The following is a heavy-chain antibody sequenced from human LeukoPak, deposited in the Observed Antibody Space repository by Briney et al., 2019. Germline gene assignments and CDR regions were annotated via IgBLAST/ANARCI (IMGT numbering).Heavy chain of an antibody. CDR3: ARQTGSGLFILP. Sequence: PSETLSLTCTVSGGSISSGSYYWSWIRQPAGKGLEWIGRIYTSGSTTYNSSLKSRFTISLDTSKNQFSLRLTSVTAADTAVYYCARQTGSGLFILPGGQGTLVTVSS. CDR2: IYTSGST. J-gene: IGHJ4*02. D-gene: IGHD3/OR15-3a*01. CDR1: GGSISSGSYY. V-gene: IGHV4-61*02.